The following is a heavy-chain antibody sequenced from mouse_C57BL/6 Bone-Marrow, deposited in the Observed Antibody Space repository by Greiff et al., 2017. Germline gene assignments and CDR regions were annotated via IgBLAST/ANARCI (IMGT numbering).Heavy chain of an antibody. CDR1: GYTFTSYC. Sequence: QVQLQQSGAELARPGASVKLSCKASGYTFTSYCISWVKQRPGQGLEWIGEIYPGSGNTYYNEKFKGKATLTADKSSSTAYMELRSLTSEDSAVYFCASRRLFAYWGQGTLVTVSA. V-gene: IGHV1-81*01. CDR2: IYPGSGNT. CDR3: ASRRLFAY. J-gene: IGHJ3*01.